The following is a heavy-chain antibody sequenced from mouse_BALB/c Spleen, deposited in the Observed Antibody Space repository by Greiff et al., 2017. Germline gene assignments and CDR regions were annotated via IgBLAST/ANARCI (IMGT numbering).Heavy chain of an antibody. D-gene: IGHD1-1*01. J-gene: IGHJ4*01. CDR2: IWSGGST. Sequence: QVQLKQSGPGLVQPSQSLSITCTVSGFSLTSYGVHWVRQSPGKGLEWLGVIWSGGSTDYNAAFISRLSISKDNSKSQVFFKMNSLQADDTARYYSARERFYYYGSSYAMDYWGQGTSVTVSS. CDR3: ARERFYYYGSSYAMDY. V-gene: IGHV2-4-1*01. CDR1: GFSLTSYG.